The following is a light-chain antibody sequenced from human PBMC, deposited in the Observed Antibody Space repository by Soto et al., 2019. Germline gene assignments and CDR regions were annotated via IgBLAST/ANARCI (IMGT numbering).Light chain of an antibody. J-gene: IGLJ3*02. CDR3: GTWDNSLGAWV. Sequence: QSVLTQPPSVSAAPGQKVTISCSGSSSNIGNKYVSWYHQLPGRAPKLLIYENNKRPSGIPDRFSGSKSGTSATLGITGLQTGDEADYYCGTWDNSLGAWVFGGGTKVTVL. CDR2: ENN. V-gene: IGLV1-51*02. CDR1: SSNIGNKY.